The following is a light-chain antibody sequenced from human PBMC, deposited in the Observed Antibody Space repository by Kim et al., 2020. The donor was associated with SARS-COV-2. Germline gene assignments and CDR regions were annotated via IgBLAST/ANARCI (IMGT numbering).Light chain of an antibody. V-gene: IGLV1-44*01. J-gene: IGLJ2*01. Sequence: ELTQPPSASGTPGQRVTISCSGSSSNIGSNTVNWYQQLPGTAPKLLIYSNNQRPSGVPDRFSGSKSGTSASLAISGLQSEEEADYYCAAWDDSLNGVVFGGGTQLTVL. CDR3: AAWDDSLNGVV. CDR2: SNN. CDR1: SSNIGSNT.